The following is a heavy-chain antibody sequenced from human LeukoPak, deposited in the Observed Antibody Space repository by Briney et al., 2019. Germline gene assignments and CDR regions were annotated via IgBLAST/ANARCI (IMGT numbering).Heavy chain of an antibody. V-gene: IGHV1-69*06. CDR1: GGTFSSYA. CDR2: IIPIFGTA. D-gene: IGHD3-9*01. CDR3: ARGSNYDILTGYSVMNWFDP. J-gene: IGHJ5*02. Sequence: SVKVSCKASGGTFSSYAISWVRQAPGQGLEWMGGIIPIFGTANYAQKFQGRVTITADKSTSTAYMELSSLRSEDTAVYYCARGSNYDILTGYSVMNWFDPWGQGTLVTVSS.